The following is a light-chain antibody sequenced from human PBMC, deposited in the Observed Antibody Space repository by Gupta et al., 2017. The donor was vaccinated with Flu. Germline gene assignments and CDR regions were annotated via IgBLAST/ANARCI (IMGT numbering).Light chain of an antibody. CDR2: EVS. Sequence: QHPGKAPTLIIYEVSNRPAGISNLFSGSKTGSTASLTISGLQNEDDGSYYCSSYAGNYTWVFGGGTKLTVL. CDR3: SSYAGNYTWV. V-gene: IGLV2-11*03. J-gene: IGLJ3*02.